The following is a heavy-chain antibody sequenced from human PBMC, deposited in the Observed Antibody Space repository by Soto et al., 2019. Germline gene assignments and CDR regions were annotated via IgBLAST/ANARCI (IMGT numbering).Heavy chain of an antibody. CDR2: ISGSGGST. CDR1: GFTFSSYA. J-gene: IGHJ4*02. V-gene: IGHV3-23*01. CDR3: AKDTGTYGSGSYGLPQYYFDY. D-gene: IGHD3-10*01. Sequence: GGSLRLSCAASGFTFSSYAMSWVRQAPGKGLEWVSAISGSGGSTYYADSVKGRFTISRDNSKNTLYLQMNSLRAEDTAVYYCAKDTGTYGSGSYGLPQYYFDYWGQGTLVTVSS.